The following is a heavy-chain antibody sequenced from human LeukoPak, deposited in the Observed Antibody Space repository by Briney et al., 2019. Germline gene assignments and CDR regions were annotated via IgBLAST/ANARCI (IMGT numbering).Heavy chain of an antibody. D-gene: IGHD6-13*01. CDR3: ARGWLKSSSWYVDY. CDR1: GGSISSSSYY. J-gene: IGHJ4*02. Sequence: SETLSLTCTVSGGSISSSSYYWGWIRQPPGKGLEWIGSIYYGGSTYYNPSLKSRVTISVDTSKNQFSLKLSSVTAADTAIYYCARGWLKSSSWYVDYWGQGTLVTVSS. V-gene: IGHV4-39*07. CDR2: IYYGGST.